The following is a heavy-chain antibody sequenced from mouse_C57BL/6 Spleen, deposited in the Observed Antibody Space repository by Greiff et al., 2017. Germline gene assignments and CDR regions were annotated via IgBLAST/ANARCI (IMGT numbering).Heavy chain of an antibody. CDR1: GYTFTSYW. Sequence: QVQLQQSGAELVKPGASVKLSCKASGYTFTSYWMHWVKQRPGQGLEWIGMIHPNSGSTNYNEKFKSKATLTVDKSSSTAYMQLSSLTSEDSAVYYCAREGAYYSNLAWFAYWGQGTLVTVSA. CDR3: AREGAYYSNLAWFAY. V-gene: IGHV1-64*01. CDR2: IHPNSGST. D-gene: IGHD2-5*01. J-gene: IGHJ3*01.